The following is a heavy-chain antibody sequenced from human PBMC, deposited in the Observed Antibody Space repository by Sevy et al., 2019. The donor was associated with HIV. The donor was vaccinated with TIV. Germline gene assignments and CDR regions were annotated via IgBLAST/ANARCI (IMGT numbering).Heavy chain of an antibody. V-gene: IGHV5-51*01. CDR1: GYSFTSYW. D-gene: IGHD2-2*02. CDR3: AKHDPVGYGGSTGCDSGDY. J-gene: IGHJ4*02. Sequence: GESLKISCKGSGYSFTSYWIGWVRQMPGKGLEWMGIIYPGASDTRYSPSFQGQVTISADKSIGTAYLQWSSLKASDTAMDYGAKHDPVGYGGSTGCDSGDYWGQGTLVTVSS. CDR2: IYPGASDT.